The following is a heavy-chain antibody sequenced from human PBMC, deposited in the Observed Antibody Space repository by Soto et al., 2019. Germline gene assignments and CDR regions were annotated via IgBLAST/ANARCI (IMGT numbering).Heavy chain of an antibody. V-gene: IGHV3-7*01. Sequence: EVQLVESGGGLVQPGGSLRLSCAASGFTFSSYWMSWVRQAPGKGLEWVANIKQDGSEKYYVDSVKGRFTISRDNAKNSLYLQMNSLRAEDTAVYYCARDKFYGSGSYYFDYWGQGTLVTVSS. CDR3: ARDKFYGSGSYYFDY. D-gene: IGHD3-10*01. CDR1: GFTFSSYW. J-gene: IGHJ4*02. CDR2: IKQDGSEK.